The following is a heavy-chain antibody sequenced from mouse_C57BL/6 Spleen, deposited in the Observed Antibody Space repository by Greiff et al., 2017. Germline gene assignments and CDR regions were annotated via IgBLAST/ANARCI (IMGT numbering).Heavy chain of an antibody. CDR1: GYTFTSYW. CDR3: AIEDSSGYVPYYYAMDY. Sequence: QVQLQQPGAELVKPGASVKVSCKASGYTFTSYWMHWVKQRPGQGLEWIGRIHPSDSDTNYNQKFKGKATLTVDKSSSTAYMQLSSLTSEDSAVYYGAIEDSSGYVPYYYAMDYWGQGTSVTVSS. J-gene: IGHJ4*01. V-gene: IGHV1-74*01. CDR2: IHPSDSDT. D-gene: IGHD3-2*02.